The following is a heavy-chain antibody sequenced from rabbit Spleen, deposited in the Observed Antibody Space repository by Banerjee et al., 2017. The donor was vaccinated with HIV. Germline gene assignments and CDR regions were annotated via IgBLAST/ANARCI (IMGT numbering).Heavy chain of an antibody. Sequence: QSLEESGGDLVKPGASLTLTCTVSGFSFSSNWICWVRQAPGKGLEWIACIDTSNGDTDYANWPKGRFTISKTSSTTVTLQMTSLTAADTATYFCARETSSGWGVVLYYFSLWGPGPLVTVS. J-gene: IGHJ4*01. D-gene: IGHD4-1*01. CDR3: ARETSSGWGVVLYYFSL. CDR1: GFSFSSNW. CDR2: IDTSNGDT. V-gene: IGHV1S40*01.